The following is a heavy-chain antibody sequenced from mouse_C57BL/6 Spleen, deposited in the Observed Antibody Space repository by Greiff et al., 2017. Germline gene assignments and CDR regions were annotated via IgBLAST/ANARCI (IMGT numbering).Heavy chain of an antibody. CDR1: GFTFSSYT. D-gene: IGHD1-1*01. V-gene: IGHV5-9*01. CDR2: ISGGGGNT. J-gene: IGHJ2*01. CDR3: ARQGSSYFALGY. Sequence: EVKLMESGGGLVKPGGSLKLSCAASGFTFSSYTMSWVRQTPEKRLEWVATISGGGGNTYYPDSVKGRFTISRENARTTLYLQMSSLRSEDTAFYYCARQGSSYFALGYWGQGTTLTVSS.